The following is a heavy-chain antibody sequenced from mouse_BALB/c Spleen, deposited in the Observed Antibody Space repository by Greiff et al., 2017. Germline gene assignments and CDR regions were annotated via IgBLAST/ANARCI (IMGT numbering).Heavy chain of an antibody. Sequence: VQLQQSGPELVKPGASVKIPCKASGYTFTDYNMYWVKQSHGKSLEWIGDINPNNGGTIYNQKFKGKATLTVDKSSSTAYMELRSLTSEDTAVYYCARDSNYVGFAYWGQGTLVTVSA. CDR2: INPNNGGT. J-gene: IGHJ3*01. D-gene: IGHD2-5*01. CDR1: GYTFTDYN. CDR3: ARDSNYVGFAY. V-gene: IGHV1-18*01.